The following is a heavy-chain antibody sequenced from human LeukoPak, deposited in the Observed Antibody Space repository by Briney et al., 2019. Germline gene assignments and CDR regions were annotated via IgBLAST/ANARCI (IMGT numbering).Heavy chain of an antibody. D-gene: IGHD3-16*02. CDR2: IYYSGST. Sequence: SENLSLTCPVSGCSLSSYHWSWIRQPPGKGLEWNGYIYYSGSTNYNPSLKSRVTISVDTSKNQFSLKLSSVTAADTAVCYCARGPGLYDYVWGSYRSEYYFDYWGQGTLVTVSS. V-gene: IGHV4-59*01. CDR3: ARGPGLYDYVWGSYRSEYYFDY. CDR1: GCSLSSYH. J-gene: IGHJ4*02.